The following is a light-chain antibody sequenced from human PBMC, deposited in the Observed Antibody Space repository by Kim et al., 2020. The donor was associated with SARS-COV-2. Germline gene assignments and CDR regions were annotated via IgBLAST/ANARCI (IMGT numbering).Light chain of an antibody. Sequence: FPGEGATLSCRASQTIHNKLVWYQQKPGQPPRLLIYDATTRATGVPPRFFGSGSETDFTLTISSLQSEDFAVDYCQQSNDWPPLTFGQGTKVDIK. CDR3: QQSNDWPPLT. CDR1: QTIHNK. CDR2: DAT. J-gene: IGKJ1*01. V-gene: IGKV3-15*01.